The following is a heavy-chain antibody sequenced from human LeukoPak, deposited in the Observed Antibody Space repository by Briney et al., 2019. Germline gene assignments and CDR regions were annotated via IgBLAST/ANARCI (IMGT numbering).Heavy chain of an antibody. Sequence: PSETLSLTCTVSGGSISSSSYYWGWIRQPPGKGLEWIGSIYYSGSTFYNPSLKSRVTISVDTSKNQFSLKLSSVTAADTAVYYCARVYCSGGSCYGPFDPWGQGTLVTVSS. CDR2: IYYSGST. CDR1: GGSISSSSYY. D-gene: IGHD2-15*01. V-gene: IGHV4-39*07. CDR3: ARVYCSGGSCYGPFDP. J-gene: IGHJ5*02.